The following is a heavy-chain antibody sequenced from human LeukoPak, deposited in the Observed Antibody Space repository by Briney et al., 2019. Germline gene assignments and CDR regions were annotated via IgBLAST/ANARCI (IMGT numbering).Heavy chain of an antibody. Sequence: SVKVSCKASGYIFGDYYIHWVRQAPGQGLEWMGGIIPIFGTPNYTQKFQGRVTITADESTSTAYMELSRLRFDDTAVYYCARGAYDILTGDDKKYYYYMDVWGKGTTVTISS. CDR1: GYIFGDYY. J-gene: IGHJ6*03. CDR2: IIPIFGTP. D-gene: IGHD3-9*01. V-gene: IGHV1-69*13. CDR3: ARGAYDILTGDDKKYYYYMDV.